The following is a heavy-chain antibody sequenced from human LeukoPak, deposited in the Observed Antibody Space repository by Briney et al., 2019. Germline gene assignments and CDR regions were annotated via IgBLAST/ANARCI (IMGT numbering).Heavy chain of an antibody. D-gene: IGHD3-3*01. V-gene: IGHV4-34*01. CDR1: GASYNAYY. J-gene: IGHJ4*02. CDR2: IDHRGTA. CDR3: AVGITILGVAASFDS. Sequence: PSETLSLTCAVYGASYNAYYWSWIRQPPGKGPEWIGDIDHRGTATYNPSLKSRLTISADASKNQFSLKLNSVTDADTAVYYCAVGITILGVAASFDSWGQGNLVIVSS.